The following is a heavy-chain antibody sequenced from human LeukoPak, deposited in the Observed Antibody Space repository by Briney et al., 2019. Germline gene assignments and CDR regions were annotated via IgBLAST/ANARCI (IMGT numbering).Heavy chain of an antibody. CDR1: GYTVTSYF. Sequence: GASVKVSCKASGYTVTSYFIHWVRQAPGQGLEWMGIINPSGDSTSYAQKFQGRVTMTRDTSTSTVYMELSSLRSEDTAVYYCARDGVVVAAPQYYFDYWGQGTLVTVSS. J-gene: IGHJ4*02. V-gene: IGHV1-46*01. CDR3: ARDGVVVAAPQYYFDY. D-gene: IGHD2-15*01. CDR2: INPSGDST.